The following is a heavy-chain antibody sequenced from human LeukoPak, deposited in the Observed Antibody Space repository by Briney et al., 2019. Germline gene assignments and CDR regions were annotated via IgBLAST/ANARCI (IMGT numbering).Heavy chain of an antibody. CDR2: IPNDGTKT. Sequence: GGSLRLSCAASGFSFSSYAMHWVRQAPGKGLEWVAAIPNDGTKTYYADSVKGRFTISRDNSKNTLYLQMNSLRAEDTAVYYCANERGYNFGYSFDYWGQGTLVTISS. CDR3: ANERGYNFGYSFDY. CDR1: GFSFSSYA. V-gene: IGHV3-30-3*02. J-gene: IGHJ4*02. D-gene: IGHD5-18*01.